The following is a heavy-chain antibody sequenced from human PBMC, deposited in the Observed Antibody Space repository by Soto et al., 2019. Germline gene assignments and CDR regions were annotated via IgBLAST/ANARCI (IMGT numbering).Heavy chain of an antibody. J-gene: IGHJ5*02. Sequence: PSETLSLTCTVSGGSISSYDWSWIRQPPGPGQEWIGYSYYSGSTNSNPSLKSRVTISVDTSKNQFSLKLSSVTAADTAVYYCARAMVLTQSWLDPWGQGTLVTVSS. CDR3: ARAMVLTQSWLDP. CDR1: GGSISSYD. CDR2: SYYSGST. V-gene: IGHV4-59*08. D-gene: IGHD5-18*01.